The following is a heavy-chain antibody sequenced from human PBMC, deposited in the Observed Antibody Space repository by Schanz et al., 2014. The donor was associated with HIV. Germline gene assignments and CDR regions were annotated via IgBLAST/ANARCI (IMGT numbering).Heavy chain of an antibody. Sequence: DVQLVESGGSLVQPGGSLRLSCAASGFRFRSYWMSWVRQAPGKGLEWVAGISWHGYTVGYADSVKGRFTISRDNGRNSLYLQMNSLRPEDTALYYCSKATSGSRGWYTGSDWGQGTLVTVSS. D-gene: IGHD6-19*01. CDR1: GFRFRSYW. CDR3: SKATSGSRGWYTGSD. CDR2: ISWHGYTV. J-gene: IGHJ4*02. V-gene: IGHV3-9*01.